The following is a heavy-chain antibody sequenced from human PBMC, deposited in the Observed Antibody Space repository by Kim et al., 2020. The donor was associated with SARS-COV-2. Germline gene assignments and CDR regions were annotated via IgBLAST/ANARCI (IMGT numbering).Heavy chain of an antibody. CDR1: GASITSTNW. CDR2: IFHSWSN. CDR3: ARVESSSGSAFDY. V-gene: IGHV4-4*02. J-gene: IGHJ4*02. D-gene: IGHD3-22*01. Sequence: SETLSLTCAVSGASITSTNWWSWVRQTPGKGLQWIGEIFHSWSNNYNPSLKSRVTISVDQSRNQFSLKLSSVTAADTAVYYCARVESSSGSAFDYWGQGTLVTVSS.